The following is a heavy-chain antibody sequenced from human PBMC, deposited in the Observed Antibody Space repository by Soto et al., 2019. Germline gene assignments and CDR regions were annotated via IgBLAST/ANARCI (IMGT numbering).Heavy chain of an antibody. CDR1: GYSFSSYW. CDR3: ARHPDPYYGMDV. CDR2: IYPGDYDT. J-gene: IGHJ6*02. Sequence: PGESLKISCKTSGYSFSSYWIGWVRQMPGKGLEWMGIIYPGDYDTRYSPSFQGQVTISADKSISIVYLQWSSLKASDTAMYYCARHPDPYYGMDVWGQGTTVTVSS. V-gene: IGHV5-51*01.